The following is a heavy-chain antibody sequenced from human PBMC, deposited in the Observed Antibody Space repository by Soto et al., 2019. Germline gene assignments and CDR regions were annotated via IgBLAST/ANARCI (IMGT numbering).Heavy chain of an antibody. J-gene: IGHJ6*02. CDR3: ARGDCSGGSCYPYYYYGMDV. Sequence: QVQLQQWGAGPLKPSETLSLTCAVYGGSFSGYYWSWIRQPPGKGLEWIGEINHSGSTNYNPSLKSRVTISVDTSKNQFSLKLSSVTAADTAVYYCARGDCSGGSCYPYYYYGMDVWGQGTTVTVSS. CDR1: GGSFSGYY. V-gene: IGHV4-34*01. D-gene: IGHD2-15*01. CDR2: INHSGST.